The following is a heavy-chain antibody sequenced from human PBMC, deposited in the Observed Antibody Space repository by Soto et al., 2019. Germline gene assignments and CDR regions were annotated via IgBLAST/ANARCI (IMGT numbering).Heavy chain of an antibody. D-gene: IGHD3-22*01. CDR1: GFTFSSYA. J-gene: IGHJ4*02. CDR3: AKDEKLTYYYDSSGYYYAPFPDY. V-gene: IGHV3-23*01. CDR2: ISGSGGST. Sequence: GSLRLSCAASGFTFSSYAMSWVRQAPGKGLEWVSAISGSGGSTYYADSVKGRFTISRDNSKNTLYLQMNSLRAEDTAVYYCAKDEKLTYYYDSSGYYYAPFPDYWGQGTLVTVSS.